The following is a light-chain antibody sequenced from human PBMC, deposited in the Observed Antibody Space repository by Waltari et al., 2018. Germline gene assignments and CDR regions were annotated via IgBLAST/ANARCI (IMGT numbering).Light chain of an antibody. J-gene: IGKJ4*01. V-gene: IGKV1-39*01. CDR2: ATS. CDR1: QSVTTY. Sequence: DIQLTQSPSSLSASVGDSVTITCRASQSVTTYLNCYQQKPGKAPNLLISATSILQSGVPSRFSGSGSGTDFTLTISSLQPEDFATYYCQQSRTAPLTFGGGTKVEIK. CDR3: QQSRTAPLT.